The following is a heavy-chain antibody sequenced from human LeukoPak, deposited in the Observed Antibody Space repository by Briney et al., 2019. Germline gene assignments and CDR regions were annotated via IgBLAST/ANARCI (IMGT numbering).Heavy chain of an antibody. CDR1: GFTFSSYA. V-gene: IGHV3-23*01. Sequence: GGSLRLSCAASGFTFSSYAMSWVRQAPGKGLEWVSAISGSGGSTYYADSVKGRFTISRDNSKNTLYLQMNSLRAEDTAVYYCAEGLAGYSYGYLRYWGQGTLVTVSS. CDR3: AEGLAGYSYGYLRY. J-gene: IGHJ4*02. D-gene: IGHD5-18*01. CDR2: ISGSGGST.